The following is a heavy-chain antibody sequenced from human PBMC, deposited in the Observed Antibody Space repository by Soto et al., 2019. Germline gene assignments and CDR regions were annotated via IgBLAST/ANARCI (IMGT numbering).Heavy chain of an antibody. CDR3: ATGSDSSGSLDY. CDR2: IWYVGSNK. Sequence: GGSLRLSCAASGFTFSSYGMHWVRQAPGKGLEWVAVIWYVGSNKYYADSVKGRFTISRDNSKNTLYLQMNSLRAEGTAVYYCATGSDSSGSLDYWGQGTLVTVSS. J-gene: IGHJ4*02. CDR1: GFTFSSYG. D-gene: IGHD3-22*01. V-gene: IGHV3-33*01.